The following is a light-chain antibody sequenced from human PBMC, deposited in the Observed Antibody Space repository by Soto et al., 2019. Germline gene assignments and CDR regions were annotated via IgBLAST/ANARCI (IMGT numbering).Light chain of an antibody. CDR3: QQYTVWPFT. V-gene: IGKV3-15*01. CDR1: QNINTN. J-gene: IGKJ4*01. Sequence: TLSLSPGERATLSCRASQNINTNLAWYQQSPDRAPRLFIYHTSTRATGIPDMFSGSGSGTEFTLTISSLPSEDFALYSCQQYTVWPFTFGGGTKVDIK. CDR2: HTS.